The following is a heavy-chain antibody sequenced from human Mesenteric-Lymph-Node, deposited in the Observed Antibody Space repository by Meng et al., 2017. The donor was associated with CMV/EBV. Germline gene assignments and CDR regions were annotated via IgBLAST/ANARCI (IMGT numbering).Heavy chain of an antibody. D-gene: IGHD6-19*01. J-gene: IGHJ4*02. CDR3: ARDSDSSGWYEDY. Sequence: CAASGFSYSSYAMHWVRQGPGKGLGWVSVISNDGSNKYYADSVKGRFTISRDNSKTTLYLQMNSLRAEDTAVYYCARDSDSSGWYEDYWGQGTLVTVSS. CDR2: ISNDGSNK. CDR1: GFSYSSYA. V-gene: IGHV3-30-3*01.